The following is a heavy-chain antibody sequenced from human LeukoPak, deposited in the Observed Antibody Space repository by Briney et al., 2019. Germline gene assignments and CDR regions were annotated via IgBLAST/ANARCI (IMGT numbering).Heavy chain of an antibody. CDR1: GFTFSSYE. V-gene: IGHV3-48*03. CDR3: ARYYDSSGYLEGHFDY. CDR2: ISSSGSTI. Sequence: PGGSLRLSCAASGFTFSSYEMNWVRQAPGKGLEWVSYISSSGSTIYYADSVKGRFTISRDNAKNSLYLQMNSLRAEDTAVYYCARYYDSSGYLEGHFDYWGQGTLVTVSS. D-gene: IGHD3-22*01. J-gene: IGHJ4*02.